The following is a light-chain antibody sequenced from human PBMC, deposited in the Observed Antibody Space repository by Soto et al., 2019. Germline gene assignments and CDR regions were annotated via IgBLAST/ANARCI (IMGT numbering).Light chain of an antibody. CDR1: QSVRSNF. J-gene: IGKJ4*01. CDR3: QQYGSSPPGLT. V-gene: IGKV3-20*01. CDR2: GAS. Sequence: EIVLTQSPGTLSLSPGERATLSCRASQSVRSNFLAWYQQKPGQAPRLLIYGASNRATGIPDRFSGSGSGTDFTLTITRLEPEDFAVYYCQQYGSSPPGLTFGGGTKVDIK.